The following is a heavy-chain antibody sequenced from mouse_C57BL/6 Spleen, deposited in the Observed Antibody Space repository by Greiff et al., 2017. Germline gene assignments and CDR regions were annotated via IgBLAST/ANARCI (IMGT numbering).Heavy chain of an antibody. D-gene: IGHD4-1*01. CDR3: AKNLMTGTIWYFDV. J-gene: IGHJ1*03. Sequence: QVQLKESGPGLVQPSQSLSITCTVSGFSLTSYGVHWVRQSPGKGLEWLGVIWRGGSTDYNAAFMSRLSITKDNSKSQVFFKMNSLQADDTAIYYCAKNLMTGTIWYFDVWGTGTTVTVSS. V-gene: IGHV2-5*01. CDR2: IWRGGST. CDR1: GFSLTSYG.